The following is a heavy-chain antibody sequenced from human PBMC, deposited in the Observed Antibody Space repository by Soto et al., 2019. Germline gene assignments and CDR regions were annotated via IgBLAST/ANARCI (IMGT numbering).Heavy chain of an antibody. CDR1: GYTFTGYY. CDR3: ASSGFWSGPGAFDI. D-gene: IGHD3-3*01. J-gene: IGHJ3*02. CDR2: INPNSGGT. V-gene: IGHV1-2*02. Sequence: ASVKVSCKASGYTFTGYYMHWVRQAPGQGLEGMGWINPNSGGTNYAQKFQGRVTMTRDTSISTAYMELSRLRSDDTAVYCCASSGFWSGPGAFDIWGQETMVTVSS.